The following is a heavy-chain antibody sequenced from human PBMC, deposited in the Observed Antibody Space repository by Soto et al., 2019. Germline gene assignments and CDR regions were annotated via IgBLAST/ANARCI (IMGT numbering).Heavy chain of an antibody. J-gene: IGHJ3*02. V-gene: IGHV3-33*01. D-gene: IGHD1-1*01. Sequence: QVQLVESGGGVVQPGRSLRLSCAASGFTFSSYGMHWVRQAPGKGLEWVAGIWYDGSNKYYADSVKGRFSISRDNSKNTLYLHMDSLRAEDTAVYYCARVTRNEGGAAFDIWGQGTMVTVSA. CDR1: GFTFSSYG. CDR2: IWYDGSNK. CDR3: ARVTRNEGGAAFDI.